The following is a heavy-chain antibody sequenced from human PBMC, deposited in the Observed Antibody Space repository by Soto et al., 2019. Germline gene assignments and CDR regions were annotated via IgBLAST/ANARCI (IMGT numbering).Heavy chain of an antibody. CDR3: AREGGNGQIEATIPHFY. Sequence: SLKVSCKASGGTFSSYAISWVRQAPGQGLEWMGGIIPIFGTANYAQKFQGRVTITADESTSTAYMELSSLRSEDTAVYYCAREGGNGQIEATIPHFYWGQGTLVTVSS. V-gene: IGHV1-69*13. J-gene: IGHJ4*02. CDR1: GGTFSSYA. CDR2: IIPIFGTA. D-gene: IGHD5-12*01.